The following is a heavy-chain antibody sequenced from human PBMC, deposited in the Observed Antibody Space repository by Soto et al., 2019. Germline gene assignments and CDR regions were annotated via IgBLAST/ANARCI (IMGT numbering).Heavy chain of an antibody. J-gene: IGHJ4*02. D-gene: IGHD4-17*01. Sequence: QVQLVQSGADVKKPGSSVKVSCKASGGTFSRYAISWVRQAPGQGLEWMGGIIPIFGTANYAQKFQGRVTITAAESTRTAYREMSSLRSEDTALDYCASGHDYGDYHPQFDYWGQGTLVTVSS. CDR1: GGTFSRYA. CDR3: ASGHDYGDYHPQFDY. V-gene: IGHV1-69*12. CDR2: IIPIFGTA.